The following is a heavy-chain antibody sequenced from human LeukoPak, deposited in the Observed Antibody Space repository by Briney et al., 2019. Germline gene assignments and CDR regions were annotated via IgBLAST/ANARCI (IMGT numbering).Heavy chain of an antibody. J-gene: IGHJ3*01. Sequence: PGGSLRLSCAASGFTFSSYWMDWVCQVPGKGPEWVANIKQDGIEKYFVGSVKGRFAISRDNAKNLLYLQMTSLRVEDTAAYYCAREGMVRGVPDAFDLWGQGTMVTVSS. CDR3: AREGMVRGVPDAFDL. D-gene: IGHD3-10*01. CDR2: IKQDGIEK. CDR1: GFTFSSYW. V-gene: IGHV3-7*01.